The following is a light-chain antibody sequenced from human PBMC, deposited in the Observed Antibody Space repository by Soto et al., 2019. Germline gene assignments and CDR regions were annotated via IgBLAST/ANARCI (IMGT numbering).Light chain of an antibody. V-gene: IGKV3-11*01. CDR3: QQRSSWPLT. Sequence: EIVLTQSPATLSLSPGETATLSCRASQSVSSSLAWYQQKPCQTPRLLLYDPSNRANGIPARFIGSGSGTDFTLTGSGLEPEDFAVYYCQQRSSWPLTFGGRTKVEIK. CDR1: QSVSSS. J-gene: IGKJ4*01. CDR2: DPS.